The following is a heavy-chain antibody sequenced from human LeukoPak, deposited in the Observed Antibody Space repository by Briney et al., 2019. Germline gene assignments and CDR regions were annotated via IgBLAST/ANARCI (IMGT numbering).Heavy chain of an antibody. Sequence: ASVKVSCKASRYTFTSNYMHWVRQAPGQGLEWMGIINPSGGSTSYAQKFQGRVTMTRDTSTSTVYMELSSLRSEDTAVYYCARDLGYYYGSGSYHPLDYWGQGTLVTVSS. V-gene: IGHV1-46*01. CDR2: INPSGGST. J-gene: IGHJ4*02. D-gene: IGHD3-10*01. CDR3: ARDLGYYYGSGSYHPLDY. CDR1: RYTFTSNY.